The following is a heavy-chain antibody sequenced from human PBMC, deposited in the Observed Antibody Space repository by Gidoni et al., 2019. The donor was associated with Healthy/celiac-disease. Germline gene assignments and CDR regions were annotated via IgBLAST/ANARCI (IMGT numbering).Heavy chain of an antibody. D-gene: IGHD3-16*02. J-gene: IGHJ6*02. CDR2: INAGNGNT. CDR3: AGVAPVGLSVGGGLYYYYYGMDV. Sequence: QVQLVQSGAEVKKPGASVKVSCKASGYTFTSYAMHWVRQAPGQRLEWMGWINAGNGNTKYSQNVQGRVTITRDTSGSTAYMELSSLRSEDTAVYYCAGVAPVGLSVGGGLYYYYYGMDVWGQGTTVTVSS. V-gene: IGHV1-3*01. CDR1: GYTFTSYA.